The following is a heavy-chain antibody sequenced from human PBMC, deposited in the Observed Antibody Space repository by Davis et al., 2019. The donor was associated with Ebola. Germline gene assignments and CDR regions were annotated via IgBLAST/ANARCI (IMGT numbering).Heavy chain of an antibody. CDR2: IYYSGDT. CDR3: ARSPVHWGSGGLNGFDI. V-gene: IGHV4-31*03. Sequence: MPSETLSLTCTVSGDSVSSGGYYWTWIRQHPGEGLEWIGCIYYSGDTYYNPSLKSRVAISVDTSENHFSLRLSSVTAADTAVYYCARSPVHWGSGGLNGFDIWGQGTMVTVSS. D-gene: IGHD3-10*01. CDR1: GDSVSSGGYY. J-gene: IGHJ3*02.